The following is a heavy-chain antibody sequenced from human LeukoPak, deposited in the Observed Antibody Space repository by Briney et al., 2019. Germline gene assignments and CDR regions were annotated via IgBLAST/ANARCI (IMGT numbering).Heavy chain of an antibody. CDR3: ASRYSGYGRSPANEFDY. V-gene: IGHV1-69*02. D-gene: IGHD5-12*01. J-gene: IGHJ4*02. CDR1: GGTFSSYT. Sequence: ASVKVSXKASGGTFSSYTISWVRQAPGQGLEWMGRIIPILGIANYAQKFQGRVTITADKSTSTAYMELSSLRSEDTAVYYCASRYSGYGRSPANEFDYWGQGTLVTVSS. CDR2: IIPILGIA.